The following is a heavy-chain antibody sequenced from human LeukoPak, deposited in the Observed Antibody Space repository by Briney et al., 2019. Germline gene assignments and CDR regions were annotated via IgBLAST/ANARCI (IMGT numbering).Heavy chain of an antibody. V-gene: IGHV3-48*03. CDR1: GFTFSSYE. Sequence: PGGSLRLSCAASGFTFSSYEMNWVRQAPGKGLECVSYISSSGSTIYYADSVKGRFTISRDNAKNSLYLQMNSLRAEDTALYYCARVVAAVSLDYWGQGTLVTVSS. CDR2: ISSSGSTI. J-gene: IGHJ4*02. D-gene: IGHD2-15*01. CDR3: ARVVAAVSLDY.